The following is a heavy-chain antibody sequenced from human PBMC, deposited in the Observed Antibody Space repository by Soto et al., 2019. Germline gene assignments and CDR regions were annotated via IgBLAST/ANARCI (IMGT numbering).Heavy chain of an antibody. V-gene: IGHV3-30-3*01. CDR1: GFTFSSYA. Sequence: GGSLRLSCAASGFTFSSYAMHWVRQAPGKGLEWVAVISYDGSNKYYADSVKGRFTISRDNSKNTLYLQMNSLRAEDTAVYYCARDPLVPSSSWYDAFDIWGQGTMVTVSS. CDR3: ARDPLVPSSSWYDAFDI. J-gene: IGHJ3*02. D-gene: IGHD6-13*01. CDR2: ISYDGSNK.